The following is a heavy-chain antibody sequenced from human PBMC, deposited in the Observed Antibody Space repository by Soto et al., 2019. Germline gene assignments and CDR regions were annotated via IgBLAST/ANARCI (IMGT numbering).Heavy chain of an antibody. D-gene: IGHD4-17*01. CDR3: AHLPKTYGDYVESYYFDY. CDR1: GFSLSTNEVG. J-gene: IGHJ4*02. CDR2: IYSDDHK. Sequence: QITLKESGPTLVKPTQTLTLTCTFSGFSLSTNEVGVGWIRQPPGKALEWLALIYSDDHKRYSPSLQSRLTIAKDTSXNQVVLTMTNVDPVDTATYYCAHLPKTYGDYVESYYFDYWGQGTLVTVSS. V-gene: IGHV2-5*02.